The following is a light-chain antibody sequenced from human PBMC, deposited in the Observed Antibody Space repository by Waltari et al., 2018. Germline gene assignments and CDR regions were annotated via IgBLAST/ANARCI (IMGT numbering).Light chain of an antibody. CDR2: HAS. CDR3: QKYDFLPAT. Sequence: EIVLTQSPGTLSVSPDERAPLSCRASQGVGKYLAWDQQRPGQAPRPLLYHASIRATGIPDRFSGSGYRKDFSLTISRLEPEDFAVYYCQKYDFLPATFGQGTTVEIK. J-gene: IGKJ1*01. V-gene: IGKV3-20*01. CDR1: QGVGKY.